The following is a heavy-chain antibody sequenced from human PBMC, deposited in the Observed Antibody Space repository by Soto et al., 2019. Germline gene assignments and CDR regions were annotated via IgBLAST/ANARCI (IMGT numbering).Heavy chain of an antibody. CDR3: VRTILVVAAATREDY. V-gene: IGHV3-74*01. J-gene: IGHJ4*02. CDR1: GFTFSSYW. D-gene: IGHD2-15*01. CDR2: INSDGSST. Sequence: EVQLVESGGGLVQPGGSLRLSCAASGFTFSSYWMHWVRQAPGKGLVWVSRINSDGSSTSYADSVKGRFTISRDNSKNTLYLQMNSLRAEDTAVYYCVRTILVVAAATREDYWGQGTLVNVSS.